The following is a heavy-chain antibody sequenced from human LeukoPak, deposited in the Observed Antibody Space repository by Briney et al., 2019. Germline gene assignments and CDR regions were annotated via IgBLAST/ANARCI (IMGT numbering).Heavy chain of an antibody. CDR3: ARDRPTVTTSGHFDY. Sequence: GGSLRLSCAASGFTFSSYAMSWVRQAPGKGLEWVSAISGSGGSKYYADSVKGRFTISRDNSKNTLYLQMNSLRAEDTAVYYCARDRPTVTTSGHFDYWGQGTLVTVSS. J-gene: IGHJ4*02. CDR2: ISGSGGSK. D-gene: IGHD4-11*01. CDR1: GFTFSSYA. V-gene: IGHV3-23*01.